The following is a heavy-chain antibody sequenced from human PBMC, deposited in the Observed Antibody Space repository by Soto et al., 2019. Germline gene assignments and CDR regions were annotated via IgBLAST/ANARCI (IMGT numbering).Heavy chain of an antibody. CDR3: AKLGRERSYFDF. CDR1: GFTFGDSV. CDR2: IGWNGGNI. D-gene: IGHD1-26*01. Sequence: GGSLRLSCAASGFTFGDSVMHWVRQAPGKGLEWVSGIGWNGGNIAYADSVKGRFTISRDNAKSSLHLQMNSLRLEDTALYYCAKLGRERSYFDFWGQGTQVTVSS. V-gene: IGHV3-9*01. J-gene: IGHJ4*02.